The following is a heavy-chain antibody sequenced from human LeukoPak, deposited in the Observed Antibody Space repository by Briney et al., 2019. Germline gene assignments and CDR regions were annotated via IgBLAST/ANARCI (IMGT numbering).Heavy chain of an antibody. CDR3: AKSYKGYCSGGSCPVY. CDR2: IYYSGST. J-gene: IGHJ4*02. CDR1: GGSVSSGSYY. V-gene: IGHV4-61*01. D-gene: IGHD2-15*01. Sequence: SETLSLTCTVSGGSVSSGSYYWSWIRQPPGKGLEWIGYIYYSGSTNYNPSLKSRVTISVDTSKNQFSLKLSSVTAADTAVYYCAKSYKGYCSGGSCPVYWGQGTLVTVSS.